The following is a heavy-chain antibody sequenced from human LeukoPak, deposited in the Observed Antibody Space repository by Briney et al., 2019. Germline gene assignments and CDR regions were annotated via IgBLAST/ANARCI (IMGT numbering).Heavy chain of an antibody. V-gene: IGHV3-9*03. D-gene: IGHD3-3*01. CDR2: INWNSGRI. CDR3: ARDERLLSFLK. CDR1: GFTFDDYA. J-gene: IGHJ4*02. Sequence: PGGSLRLSCAASGFTFDDYAMHWVRQAPGKGLEWVSGINWNSGRIGYADSVKGRFTISRDNAKNSLYLQMNSLRAEDMAIYYCARDERLLSFLKWGQGTLVTVSS.